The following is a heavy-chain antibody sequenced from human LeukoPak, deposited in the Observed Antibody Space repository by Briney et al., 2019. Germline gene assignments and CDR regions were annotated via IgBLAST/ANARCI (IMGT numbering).Heavy chain of an antibody. D-gene: IGHD5-12*01. CDR2: INPNSGGT. CDR1: AYTFTSYY. V-gene: IGHV1-2*02. J-gene: IGHJ4*02. Sequence: ASVKVSCKASAYTFTSYYMHWGRQAPGQGLEWMGWINPNSGGTNYAQKFQGRVTITRDTSISTAYMELSRLRSDDTAVYYWARDLLAYSGYDGVNYFDYWGQGTLVTVSS. CDR3: ARDLLAYSGYDGVNYFDY.